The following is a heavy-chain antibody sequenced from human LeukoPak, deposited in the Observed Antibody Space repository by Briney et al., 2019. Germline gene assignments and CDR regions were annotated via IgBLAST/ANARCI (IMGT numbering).Heavy chain of an antibody. V-gene: IGHV3-74*01. CDR2: INSDGSST. Sequence: GGSASLSCAASGFTFSSYWMHWVRQAPGKGLVWASRINSDGSSTSYADSVKGRFTISRDNAKNTLYLQMNSLRAEDTAVYYCARAATMIVVVTPLDGWDRASLLTVSS. CDR3: ARAATMIVVVTPLDG. D-gene: IGHD3-22*01. CDR1: GFTFSSYW. J-gene: IGHJ4*02.